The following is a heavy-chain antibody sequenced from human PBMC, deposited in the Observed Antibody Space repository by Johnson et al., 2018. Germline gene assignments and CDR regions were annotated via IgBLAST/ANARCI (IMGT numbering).Heavy chain of an antibody. CDR3: ARDREQWLVRRYYGMDV. Sequence: QVQLVQSGAEVKKPGSSVKVSCKASGGTFSSYAISWVRQAPGQGLEWMGGIIPIFGTANYAQKFQGRVTTTADESTSTAYMELSSLRSEDTAVYYCARDREQWLVRRYYGMDVWGQGTTVTVSS. D-gene: IGHD6-19*01. V-gene: IGHV1-69*01. CDR1: GGTFSSYA. CDR2: IIPIFGTA. J-gene: IGHJ6*02.